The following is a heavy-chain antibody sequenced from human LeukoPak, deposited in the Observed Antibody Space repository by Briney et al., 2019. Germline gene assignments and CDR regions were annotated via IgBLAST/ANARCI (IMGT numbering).Heavy chain of an antibody. D-gene: IGHD3-10*01. CDR3: AGKPYGSGTYYNNWFDP. CDR2: ISNDGGNR. CDR1: GFTLNTYG. Sequence: GGSLRLSCAVSGFTLNTYGMRWVRQPPGKGLEWVAVISNDGGNRFYADSVKGRFTISRDNSENTVYLQMDSLRPEDTAVYYCAGKPYGSGTYYNNWFDPWGQGTLVTVSS. J-gene: IGHJ5*02. V-gene: IGHV3-30*03.